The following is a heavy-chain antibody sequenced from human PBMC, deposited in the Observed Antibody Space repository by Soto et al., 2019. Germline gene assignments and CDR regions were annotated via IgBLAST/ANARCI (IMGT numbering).Heavy chain of an antibody. Sequence: VQLVESGGGLIQPGGSLRLSCAASGFTFSSFEMNWVRQAPGKGLEWVSYIGSSGTAIYYADSLKGRFTISRDNAKNSLYLQMNSLRVEDTAVYYCTTSATMIYWGQGTLVTVSS. CDR2: IGSSGTAI. D-gene: IGHD3-16*01. V-gene: IGHV3-48*03. CDR1: GFTFSSFE. J-gene: IGHJ4*02. CDR3: TTSATMIY.